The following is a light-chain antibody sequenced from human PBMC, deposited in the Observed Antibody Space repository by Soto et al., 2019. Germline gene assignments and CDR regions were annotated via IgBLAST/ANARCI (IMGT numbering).Light chain of an antibody. V-gene: IGKV1-39*01. J-gene: IGKJ2*01. Sequence: DIQMTQSPSSLSASVGDRVTITCRASQSISSYLNWYQQKPGKAPKLLIYGASSLQSGAPSRFSGSGSGTDFTLTISSLQPENFATYYCQQSYTTPQFGQGTKLEIK. CDR1: QSISSY. CDR2: GAS. CDR3: QQSYTTPQ.